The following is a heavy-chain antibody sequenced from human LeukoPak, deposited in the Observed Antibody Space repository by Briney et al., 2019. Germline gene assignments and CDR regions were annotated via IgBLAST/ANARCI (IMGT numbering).Heavy chain of an antibody. V-gene: IGHV4-39*07. D-gene: IGHD3-22*01. CDR3: ARARPSWYASGYYGEGDY. Sequence: SETLSLTCTVSGVSISSSSYYWGWLRQPPGKGLEWIGSIYYSGSTYYNPSLKSRVTISVDTSKNQFSLKLISVTAADTAVYYRARARPSWYASGYYGEGDYWGQGTLVTVSS. CDR1: GVSISSSSYY. CDR2: IYYSGST. J-gene: IGHJ4*02.